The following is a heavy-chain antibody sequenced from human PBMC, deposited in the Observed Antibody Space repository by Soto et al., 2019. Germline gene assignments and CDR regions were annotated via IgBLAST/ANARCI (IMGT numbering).Heavy chain of an antibody. CDR1: GGSISTYY. CDR2: MFYSGST. J-gene: IGHJ6*02. Sequence: PLETLSLTCTVSGGSISTYYRSWIRQPPGKGLEWIGYMFYSGSTNYNPSLKSRLTMSVDTSKNQLSLKLSSVTAADTAVYYFARDSFAYIRSWYYYGMDIWGQGSTVTVSS. V-gene: IGHV4-59*01. CDR3: ARDSFAYIRSWYYYGMDI. D-gene: IGHD6-13*01.